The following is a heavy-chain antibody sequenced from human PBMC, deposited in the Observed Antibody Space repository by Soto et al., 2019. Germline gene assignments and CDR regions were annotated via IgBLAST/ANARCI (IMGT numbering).Heavy chain of an antibody. CDR2: ISYDGDTQ. J-gene: IGHJ4*02. V-gene: IGHV3-30-3*01. D-gene: IGHD3-16*02. Sequence: GGSLRLSCAASGFTFLAYSMHWVRQAPGKGLEWVAIISYDGDTQFYADSVKGRFTISRDNSKSMLYLQMNSLRADDTAVYYCARAGWWALHLGELSPYFDYWGQGTPVTVSS. CDR1: GFTFLAYS. CDR3: ARAGWWALHLGELSPYFDY.